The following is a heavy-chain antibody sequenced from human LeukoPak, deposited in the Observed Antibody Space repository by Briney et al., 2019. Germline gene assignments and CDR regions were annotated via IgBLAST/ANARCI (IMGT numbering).Heavy chain of an antibody. Sequence: ASVKVSCKASGYTFTSYGISWVRQALGQGLEWMGWISAYNGNTNYAQKLQGRVTMTTDTSTSTAYMELRGLRSDDTAVYYCARDDCSGGSCYLDYWGQGTLVTVSS. CDR2: ISAYNGNT. J-gene: IGHJ4*02. D-gene: IGHD2-15*01. CDR1: GYTFTSYG. CDR3: ARDDCSGGSCYLDY. V-gene: IGHV1-18*01.